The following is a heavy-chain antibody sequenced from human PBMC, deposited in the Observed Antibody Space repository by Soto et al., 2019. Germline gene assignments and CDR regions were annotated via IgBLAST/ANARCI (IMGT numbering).Heavy chain of an antibody. CDR2: ISSSGSYI. CDR1: GFTFSSYS. J-gene: IGHJ6*03. Sequence: EVQLVESGGGLVKPGGSLSLSCAASGFTFSSYSMNWVRQPPGKGLEWVSAISSSGSYISYADSGKGRFTISRDNAKNSLYLQMNSLRAEDTAVYYCARMSAAAGTDLEYYYYYMDVWGKGTPVTVSS. V-gene: IGHV3-21*01. D-gene: IGHD6-13*01. CDR3: ARMSAAAGTDLEYYYYYMDV.